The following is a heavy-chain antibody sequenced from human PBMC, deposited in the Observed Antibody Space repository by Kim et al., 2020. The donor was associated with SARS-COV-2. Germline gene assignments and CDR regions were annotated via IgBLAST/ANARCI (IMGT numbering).Heavy chain of an antibody. Sequence: GGSLRLSCAASGFTFDDYTMHWVRQAPGKGLEWVSLISWDGGSTYYADSVKGRFTISRDNSKNSLYLQMNSLRTEDTALYCCAKDSAGYYGDHSSGWCWGQETLVTVSS. D-gene: IGHD6-19*01. V-gene: IGHV3-43*01. CDR1: GFTFDDYT. CDR3: AKDSAGYYGDHSSGWC. J-gene: IGHJ4*02. CDR2: ISWDGGST.